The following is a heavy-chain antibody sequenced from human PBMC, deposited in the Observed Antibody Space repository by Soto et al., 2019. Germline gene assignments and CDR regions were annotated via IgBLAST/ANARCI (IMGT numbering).Heavy chain of an antibody. D-gene: IGHD1-26*01. V-gene: IGHV4-31*03. CDR2: IYYSGST. J-gene: IGHJ2*01. Sequence: SETLSLTCTVSGGSISSGGYYWSWIRQHPGKGLEWIGYIYYSGSTYYNPSLKSRVTISVDTSKNQFSPKLSSVTAEDTAVYYCAKKGSPSGDHKNWYFDLWGRGALVTVSS. CDR3: AKKGSPSGDHKNWYFDL. CDR1: GGSISSGGYY.